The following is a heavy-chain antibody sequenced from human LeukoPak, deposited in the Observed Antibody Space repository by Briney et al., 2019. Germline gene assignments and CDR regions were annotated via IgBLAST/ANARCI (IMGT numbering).Heavy chain of an antibody. J-gene: IGHJ6*02. V-gene: IGHV5-51*01. CDR1: GYSFTSYW. D-gene: IGHD3-3*01. CDR2: IYPGDSDT. CDR3: ARLSYDLWSGLHYYYGMDV. Sequence: GESLKISCKGSGYSFTSYWIGWVRQMPGKGLEWMGIIYPGDSDTRYSPSFQGQVTISADKSISTAYLQWSSLKASDTAMYYCARLSYDLWSGLHYYYGMDVWGQGTTVTVSS.